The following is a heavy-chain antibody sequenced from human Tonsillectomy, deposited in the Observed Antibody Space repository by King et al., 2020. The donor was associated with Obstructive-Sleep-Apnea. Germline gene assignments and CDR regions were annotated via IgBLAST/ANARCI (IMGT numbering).Heavy chain of an antibody. D-gene: IGHD3-9*01. Sequence: VQLVESGGGLAQPGGSQRLSCAASGFSFSRLGMSWLRQAPGKGLECVSSIGLRDEEKKYADSVKGRFTISRDNSKNTLHLHMNSRRVEDTAIYFCAKGARLALIDNWGQGTLVTVSS. CDR1: GFSFSRLG. CDR2: IGLRDEEK. CDR3: AKGARLALIDN. V-gene: IGHV3-23*04. J-gene: IGHJ4*02.